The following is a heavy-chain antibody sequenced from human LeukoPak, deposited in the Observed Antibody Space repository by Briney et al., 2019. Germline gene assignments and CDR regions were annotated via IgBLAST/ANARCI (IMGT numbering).Heavy chain of an antibody. Sequence: PSETLSLTCTVSGDSISGYYWSWIRQPPGKGLEWIGYIYYSGNTHYNPSLKSRVTISVDTSKNQFSLKLSSVTAADTAVYYCAREVAVAGSLWDYWGQGTLVTVPS. J-gene: IGHJ4*02. CDR1: GDSISGYY. CDR3: AREVAVAGSLWDY. V-gene: IGHV4-59*01. CDR2: IYYSGNT. D-gene: IGHD6-19*01.